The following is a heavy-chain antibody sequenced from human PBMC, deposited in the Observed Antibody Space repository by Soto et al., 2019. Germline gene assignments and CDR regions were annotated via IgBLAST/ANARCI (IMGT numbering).Heavy chain of an antibody. CDR3: AKEYSSGWYYFDY. CDR1: GFTFSSYS. J-gene: IGHJ4*02. V-gene: IGHV3-23*01. CDR2: ISSSDGST. Sequence: GGSLRLSCAASGFTFSSYSMNWVRQAPGKGLEWVSYISSSDGSTYYADSVKGRFTISRDNSKNTLYLQMDSLRAEDTAVYYCAKEYSSGWYYFDYWGQGTLVTVSS. D-gene: IGHD6-19*01.